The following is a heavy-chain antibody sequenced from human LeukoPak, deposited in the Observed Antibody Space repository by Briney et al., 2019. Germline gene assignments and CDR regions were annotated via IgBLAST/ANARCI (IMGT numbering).Heavy chain of an antibody. CDR1: GGSISSSSYY. CDR2: IYYSGST. CDR3: ARVLTYCSGGSCYSRYFDY. D-gene: IGHD2-15*01. Sequence: SETLSLTCTVSGGSISSSSYYWGWIRQPPGKGLEWIGSIYYSGSTYYNPSLKSRVTISVDTSKNQFSLKLSSVTAADTAVYYCARVLTYCSGGSCYSRYFDYWGQGTLVTVFS. J-gene: IGHJ4*02. V-gene: IGHV4-39*07.